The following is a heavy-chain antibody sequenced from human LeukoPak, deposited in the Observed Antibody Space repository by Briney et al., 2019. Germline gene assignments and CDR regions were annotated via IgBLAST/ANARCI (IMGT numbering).Heavy chain of an antibody. V-gene: IGHV3-66*01. Sequence: GGSLRLSCAASGFTVSSNYMSWVRQAPGKGLEWVSVIYSGGSTYYADSVKGRFTISRDNSKNTLYLQMNSLRAEDTAVYYCARGLNYDILTGYNWFDPWGQGTLVTVSS. CDR3: ARGLNYDILTGYNWFDP. CDR1: GFTVSSNY. D-gene: IGHD3-9*01. J-gene: IGHJ5*02. CDR2: IYSGGST.